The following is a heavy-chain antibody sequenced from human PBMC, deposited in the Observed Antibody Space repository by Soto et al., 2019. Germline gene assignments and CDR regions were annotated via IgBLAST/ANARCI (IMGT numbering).Heavy chain of an antibody. CDR2: IYYSGST. J-gene: IGHJ6*03. CDR1: GGSISSSSYY. CDR3: AVTEWLLSEYYYYYMDV. D-gene: IGHD3-3*01. V-gene: IGHV4-39*01. Sequence: SETLSLTCTVSGGSISSSSYYWGWIRQPPGKGLEWIGSIYYSGSTYYNPSLKSRVTISVDTSKNQFSLKLSSVTAADTAVYYCAVTEWLLSEYYYYYMDVWGKGTTVTVSS.